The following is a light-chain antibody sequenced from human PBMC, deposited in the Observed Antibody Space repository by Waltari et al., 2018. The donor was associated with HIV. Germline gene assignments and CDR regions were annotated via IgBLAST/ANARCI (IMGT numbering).Light chain of an antibody. J-gene: IGKJ3*01. Sequence: DIVLTQSPGTLSLSPGQRATLSCRASLSVRSNYFAWYQQKPGQAPRLLIYGASTRATGIPDRFSGSGSGTDFTLTISRLEPEDFAVYYCQQYTNSAFTFGPGTKVDIK. CDR1: LSVRSNY. CDR3: QQYTNSAFT. CDR2: GAS. V-gene: IGKV3-20*01.